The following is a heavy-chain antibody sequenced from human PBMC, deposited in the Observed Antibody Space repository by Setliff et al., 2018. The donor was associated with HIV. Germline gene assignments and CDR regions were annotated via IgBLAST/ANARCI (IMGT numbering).Heavy chain of an antibody. CDR3: ARGYGAAGGGY. J-gene: IGHJ4*02. Sequence: PSETLSLTCTVSGGSFTDKYWTWIRQPPGKGLEWIGYIYPSGSTKYNPSLKSRVTISVDTSKKEFSLKLSSVTAADTAVYYCARGYGAAGGGYWGQGTLVTVSS. D-gene: IGHD6-25*01. CDR2: IYPSGST. V-gene: IGHV4-4*09. CDR1: GGSFTDKY.